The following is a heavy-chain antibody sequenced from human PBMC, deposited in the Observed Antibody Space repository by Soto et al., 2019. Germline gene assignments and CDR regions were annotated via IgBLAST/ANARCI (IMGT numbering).Heavy chain of an antibody. CDR1: GGPISSSSYY. CDR3: ARALVGQLVPMDYVFFSGAKDNWFDP. J-gene: IGHJ5*02. D-gene: IGHD6-6*01. CDR2: IYYSGNT. V-gene: IGHV4-39*07. Sequence: SETLSLTCTVSGGPISSSSYYWGWIRQPPGKGLEWIGSIYYSGNTYYNPSLKSRVTISVDTSKNQFSLKLSSVTAADTAVYYCARALVGQLVPMDYVFFSGAKDNWFDPWGQGTLVTVSS.